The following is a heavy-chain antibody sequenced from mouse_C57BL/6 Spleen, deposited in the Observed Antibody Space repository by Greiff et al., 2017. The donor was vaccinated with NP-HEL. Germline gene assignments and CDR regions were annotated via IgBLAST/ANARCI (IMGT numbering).Heavy chain of an antibody. CDR1: GYTFTDYY. CDR2: INPNNGGT. D-gene: IGHD4-1*01. Sequence: EVQLQQSGPELVKPGASVKISCKASGYTFTDYYMNWVKQSHGKSLEWIGDINPNNGGTSYNQKFKGKATLTVDKSSSTAYMERRSLTSEDSAVYDCARSTNWDLDYWGQGTTLTVSA. J-gene: IGHJ2*01. V-gene: IGHV1-26*01. CDR3: ARSTNWDLDY.